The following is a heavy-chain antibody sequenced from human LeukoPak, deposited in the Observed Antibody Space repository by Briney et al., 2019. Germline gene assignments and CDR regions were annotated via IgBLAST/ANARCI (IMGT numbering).Heavy chain of an antibody. Sequence: GGSLRLSCAASGFTFSWYWMSWVRQPPGKGLERVAHIKRDGSEQYYVDSVEGRFTISSDNAKNFVYLQMNRLRAEATAVSYCARDGRGGYWGQGTLVTVSS. CDR1: GFTFSWYW. CDR3: ARDGRGGY. J-gene: IGHJ4*02. CDR2: IKRDGSEQ. V-gene: IGHV3-7*01.